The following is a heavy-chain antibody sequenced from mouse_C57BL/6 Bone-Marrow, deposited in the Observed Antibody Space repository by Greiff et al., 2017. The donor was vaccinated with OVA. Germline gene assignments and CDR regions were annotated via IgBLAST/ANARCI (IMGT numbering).Heavy chain of an antibody. J-gene: IGHJ3*01. Sequence: VQLQQPGTELVKPGASVKLSCKASGYTFTSYWMHWVKQRPGQGLEWIGNINPSNGGTNYNEKFKSKATLTVDKSSSTAYMQLSSMTSEDSAVYYCARNYYSNYVWFAYWGQGTLVTVSA. CDR2: INPSNGGT. CDR1: GYTFTSYW. V-gene: IGHV1-53*01. D-gene: IGHD2-5*01. CDR3: ARNYYSNYVWFAY.